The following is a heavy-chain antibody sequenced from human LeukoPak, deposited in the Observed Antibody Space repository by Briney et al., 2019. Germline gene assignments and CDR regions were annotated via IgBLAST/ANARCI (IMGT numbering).Heavy chain of an antibody. Sequence: SETLSLTCIVSGSSISSTDYYWGWIRQPPGKGLEWIGNIYYSGNTYYNPSLKSRVTISVDTSKNQFSLKLSSVTAADTAVYYCARQGFYYGSGTDFHHWGQGTLVTVSS. J-gene: IGHJ1*01. D-gene: IGHD3-10*01. CDR2: IYYSGNT. CDR3: ARQGFYYGSGTDFHH. CDR1: GSSISSTDYY. V-gene: IGHV4-39*01.